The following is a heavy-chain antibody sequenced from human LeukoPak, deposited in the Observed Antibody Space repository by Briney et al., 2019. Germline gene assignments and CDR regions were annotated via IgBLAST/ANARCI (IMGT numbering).Heavy chain of an antibody. CDR2: INHSGST. D-gene: IGHD3-22*01. CDR3: AKGAYTYYYDSIGYYGPARQYFQR. CDR1: GGSFSGYY. V-gene: IGHV4-34*01. Sequence: SETLSLTCAVYGGSFSGYYWSWIRQPPGKGLEWIGEINHSGSTNYNPSLKSRVTILVDASKNQFSLKLSSVTAADTAVYYCAKGAYTYYYDSIGYYGPARQYFQRWGQGTLVTVSA. J-gene: IGHJ1*01.